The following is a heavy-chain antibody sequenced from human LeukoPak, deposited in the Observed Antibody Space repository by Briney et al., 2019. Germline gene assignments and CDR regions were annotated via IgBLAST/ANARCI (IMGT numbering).Heavy chain of an antibody. Sequence: AGGSLRLSCATSGFTFGDYHMDWVRQAPGKGLEWIGRVRNKARNYNTEYVASVEGRFTISRDASKNSLYLQMDSLKIEDTGVYFCARDGQQGGQSAFDIWGQGTTVTVSS. CDR1: GFTFGDYH. V-gene: IGHV3-72*01. CDR3: ARDGQQGGQSAFDI. J-gene: IGHJ3*02. D-gene: IGHD2-15*01. CDR2: VRNKARNYNT.